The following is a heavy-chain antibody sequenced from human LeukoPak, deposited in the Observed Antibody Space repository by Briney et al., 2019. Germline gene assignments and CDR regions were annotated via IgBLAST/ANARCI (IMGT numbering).Heavy chain of an antibody. J-gene: IGHJ3*02. CDR3: ARDMGDSDHVGAFDI. D-gene: IGHD2-21*02. CDR1: GFTVSSNY. Sequence: PGGSLRLSCAASGFTVSSNYMSWVRQAPGKGLEWVSVIYSGGSTYYADSVKGRFTISRDNSKNTLYLQMNSLRAEDTAVYYCARDMGDSDHVGAFDIWGQGTMVTVSS. V-gene: IGHV3-66*01. CDR2: IYSGGST.